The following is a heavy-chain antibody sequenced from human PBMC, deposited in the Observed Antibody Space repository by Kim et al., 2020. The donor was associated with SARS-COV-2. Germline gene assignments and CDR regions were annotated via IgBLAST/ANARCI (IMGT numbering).Heavy chain of an antibody. CDR2: IYYSGST. J-gene: IGHJ3*02. D-gene: IGHD3-22*01. Sequence: SETLSLTCTVSGGSISSYYWSWIRQPPGKGLEWIGYIYYSGSTNYNPSLKSRVTISVDTSKNQFSLKLSSVTAADTAVYYCARYRSSDSSGYQPPVRAFDIWGQGTMVTVSS. CDR1: GGSISSYY. V-gene: IGHV4-59*01. CDR3: ARYRSSDSSGYQPPVRAFDI.